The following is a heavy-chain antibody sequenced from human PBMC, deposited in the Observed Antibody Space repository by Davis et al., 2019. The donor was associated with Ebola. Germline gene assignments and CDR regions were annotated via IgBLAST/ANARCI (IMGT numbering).Heavy chain of an antibody. CDR2: ISYGGSHE. V-gene: IGHV3-30*03. J-gene: IGHJ4*02. CDR1: GFTFSNYD. D-gene: IGHD5-24*01. CDR3: ARGDGYNYLGN. Sequence: AGSLRLSCAASGFTFSNYDMHWVRQAPAKGLQWVAVISYGGSHEFYADSVRGRFTISRDNSENTVSLQMNSLRAEDTAVYYCARGDGYNYLGNWGQGTLVTVSS.